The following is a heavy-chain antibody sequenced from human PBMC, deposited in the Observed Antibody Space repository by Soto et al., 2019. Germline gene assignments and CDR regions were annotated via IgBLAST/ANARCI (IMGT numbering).Heavy chain of an antibody. CDR2: ISGSGGST. D-gene: IGHD3-9*01. V-gene: IGHV3-23*01. CDR1: GFTFSSYA. J-gene: IGHJ6*02. Sequence: GGSLRLSCAASGFTFSSYAMSWVRQAPGKGLEWVSAISGSGGSTYYADSVKGRFTISRDNSKNTLYLQMNSLRAEDTAVYYCAKGDWTGYYGDYFYGMDVWGQGTTVTVSS. CDR3: AKGDWTGYYGDYFYGMDV.